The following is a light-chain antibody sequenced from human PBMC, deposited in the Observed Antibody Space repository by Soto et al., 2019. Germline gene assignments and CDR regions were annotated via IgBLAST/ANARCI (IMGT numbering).Light chain of an antibody. CDR2: GAS. J-gene: IGKJ1*01. CDR1: QSVSSSY. Sequence: EIVLTQSPGTLSLSPGERATLSCRASQSVSSSYLAWYQQKPGQAPRLRIYGASSRATGILDRYSGSGSGTDLTRTMSRLEPEEFSVYYGQKYGSSPRTVGRGTKVVIK. CDR3: QKYGSSPRT. V-gene: IGKV3-20*01.